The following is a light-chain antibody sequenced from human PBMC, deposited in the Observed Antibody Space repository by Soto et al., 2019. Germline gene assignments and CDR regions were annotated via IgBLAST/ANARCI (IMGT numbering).Light chain of an antibody. Sequence: DTQMTQSPTSLSASVGDSVTITCRASQGINNYLAWYQQKPRKAPKLLIYDASSLESGVPSNFSGSGSGTEFSLTISSLQPEDFATYYCQQYNAYPWTFGQGTKVDIK. V-gene: IGKV1-16*02. CDR3: QQYNAYPWT. CDR1: QGINNY. J-gene: IGKJ1*01. CDR2: DAS.